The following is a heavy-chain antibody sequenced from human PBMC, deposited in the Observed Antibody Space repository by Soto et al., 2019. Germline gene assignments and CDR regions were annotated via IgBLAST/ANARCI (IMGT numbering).Heavy chain of an antibody. D-gene: IGHD6-13*01. V-gene: IGHV4-31*03. J-gene: IGHJ6*02. CDR1: GCSISSGGYY. CDR2: IYYSGST. CDR3: ARGPVAAAGNKKYYYYYGMDV. Sequence: PSETLSLTCTVSGCSISSGGYYWSWIRQHPGKGLEWIGYIYYSGSTYYNPSLKSRVTISVDTSKNQFSLKLSSVTAADTAVYYCARGPVAAAGNKKYYYYYGMDVWGQGTTVTVSS.